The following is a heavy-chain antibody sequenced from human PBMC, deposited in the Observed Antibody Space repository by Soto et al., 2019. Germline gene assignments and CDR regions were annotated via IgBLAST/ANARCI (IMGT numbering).Heavy chain of an antibody. CDR2: IYYSGST. V-gene: IGHV4-31*06. CDR3: SWGTRLVVDDHFKWFD. D-gene: IGHD2-15*01. CDR1: GRSISSGSYY. Sequence: SDTLYLTCTVSGRSISSGSYYWSWIRPHPGKGLEGIGYIYYSGSTYYNPSLKSRVTISVDTSKNQFSLKLSSVTAADTAGYLCSWGTRLVVDDHFKWFD. J-gene: IGHJ5*01.